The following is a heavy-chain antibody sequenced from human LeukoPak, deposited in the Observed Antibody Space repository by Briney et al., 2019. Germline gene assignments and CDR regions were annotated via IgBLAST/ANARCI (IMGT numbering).Heavy chain of an antibody. D-gene: IGHD2-21*02. V-gene: IGHV1-46*01. CDR2: INASGGTT. J-gene: IGHJ4*02. CDR3: ARGDVARLDD. CDR1: GYTFTRYY. Sequence: ASLKVSCKASGYTFTRYYIHWVRQAPGQGLEWMGIINASGGTTSYAQKFQGRVTMTWDASTSTVCMELSSLTSEDTAVYYCARGDVARLDDWGQGTLVTVSS.